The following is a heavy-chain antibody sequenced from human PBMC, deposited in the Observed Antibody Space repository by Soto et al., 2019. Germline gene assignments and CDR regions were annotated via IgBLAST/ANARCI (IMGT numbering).Heavy chain of an antibody. D-gene: IGHD3-22*01. V-gene: IGHV4-31*02. CDR1: GGSISSGGYY. CDR2: IYYSGST. CDR3: ARDETNDSSGYYPLDI. J-gene: IGHJ3*02. Sequence: PSETLSLTCTVPGGSISSGGYYWSWIRQHPGKGLEWIGYIYYSGSTYYNPSLKSRVTISVDTSKNQFSLKLSSVTAADTAVYYCARDETNDSSGYYPLDIWGQGTMVTVSS.